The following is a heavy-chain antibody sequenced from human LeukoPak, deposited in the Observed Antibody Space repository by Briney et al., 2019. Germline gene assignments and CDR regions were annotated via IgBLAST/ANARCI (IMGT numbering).Heavy chain of an antibody. CDR3: ARDGRYDSSGYYDY. CDR2: ISSSSSTK. V-gene: IGHV3-48*02. D-gene: IGHD3-22*01. Sequence: PGGSLRLSCAASGFSFSRYSMNWVRQAPGKGLEWVSYISSSSSTKYYLDSVKGRFTISRDDAKNSLYLQMNSLRDEDTAVYYCARDGRYDSSGYYDYWGQGILVTVSS. J-gene: IGHJ4*02. CDR1: GFSFSRYS.